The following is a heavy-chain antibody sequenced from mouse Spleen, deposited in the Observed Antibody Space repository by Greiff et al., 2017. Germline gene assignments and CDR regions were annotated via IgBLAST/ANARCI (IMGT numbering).Heavy chain of an antibody. CDR1: GYTFTSYW. Sequence: VQLQQSGTVLARPGASVKMSCKTSGYTFTSYWMHWVKQRPGQGLEWIGAIYPGNSDTSYNQKFKGKAKLTAVTSASTAYMELSSLTNEDSAVYYCTRSLLRSSPYYAMDYWGQGTSVTVSS. D-gene: IGHD1-1*01. V-gene: IGHV1-5*01. CDR2: IYPGNSDT. J-gene: IGHJ4*01. CDR3: TRSLLRSSPYYAMDY.